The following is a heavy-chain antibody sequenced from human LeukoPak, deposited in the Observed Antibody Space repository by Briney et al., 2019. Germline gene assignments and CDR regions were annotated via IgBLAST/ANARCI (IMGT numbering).Heavy chain of an antibody. V-gene: IGHV3-23*01. CDR1: GFTFSSYA. D-gene: IGHD3-3*01. CDR2: SGSGGST. J-gene: IGHJ4*02. CDR3: AKDFWSGYYPNY. Sequence: LGGSLRLSCAASGFTFSSYAMSWVRQAPGKGLEWVSGSGSGGSTHYADSVKGRFTISRDNSKNTLYLQMNSLRAEDTAIYYCAKDFWSGYYPNYWGQGTLVTVSS.